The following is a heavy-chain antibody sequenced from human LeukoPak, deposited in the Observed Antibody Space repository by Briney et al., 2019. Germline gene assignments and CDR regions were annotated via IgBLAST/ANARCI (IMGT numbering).Heavy chain of an antibody. D-gene: IGHD3-3*01. CDR2: IYYSGST. CDR1: GGSISSSSYY. Sequence: KPSETLSLTCTVSGGSISSSSYYRGWIRQPPGKGLEWIGSIYYSGSTYYNPSLKSRVTISVDTSKNQFSLKLSSVTAADTAVYYCTRSGYYRSWFDPWGQGTLVIVSS. CDR3: TRSGYYRSWFDP. V-gene: IGHV4-39*01. J-gene: IGHJ5*02.